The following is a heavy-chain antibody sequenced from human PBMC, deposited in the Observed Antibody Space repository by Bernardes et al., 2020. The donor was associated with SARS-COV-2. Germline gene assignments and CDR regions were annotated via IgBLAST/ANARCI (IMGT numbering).Heavy chain of an antibody. CDR3: ARDDRIAALDAFDI. J-gene: IGHJ3*02. CDR1: GYTFTSYG. D-gene: IGHD6-6*01. Sequence: ASVKVSCKASGYTFTSYGISWVRQAPGQGLEWMGWISAYNGNTNYAQKLQGRVTMTTDTSTSTAYMELRSLRSDDTAVYYCARDDRIAALDAFDIWGQGTMVTVSS. CDR2: ISAYNGNT. V-gene: IGHV1-18*01.